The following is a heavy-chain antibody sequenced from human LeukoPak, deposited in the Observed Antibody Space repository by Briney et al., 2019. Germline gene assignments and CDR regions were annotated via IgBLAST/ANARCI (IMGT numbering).Heavy chain of an antibody. CDR1: GFDFSNNG. J-gene: IGHJ4*02. D-gene: IGHD6-19*01. CDR2: RRYDAAKQ. Sequence: GGSLRLSCGASGFDFSNNGMHWVRQAPDKGLECVAFRRYDAAKQYYADSVKGRFTISRDNSKNTLYLEMDSLRSEDTAIYHCAKDIAVSDSYFDYWGQGTLVTVTS. V-gene: IGHV3-30*02. CDR3: AKDIAVSDSYFDY.